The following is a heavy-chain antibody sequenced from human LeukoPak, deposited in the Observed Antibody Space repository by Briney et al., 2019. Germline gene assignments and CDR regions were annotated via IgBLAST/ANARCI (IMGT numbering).Heavy chain of an antibody. CDR3: ARGLYYYDSNAFDI. J-gene: IGHJ3*02. D-gene: IGHD3-22*01. CDR1: GGSISSGGYS. Sequence: KPSETLSLTCAVSGGSISSGGYSWSWIRQPPGKGLEWIGYIYHSGSTYYNPSLKSRVTISVDRSKNQFSLKLSSVTAADTAVYYCARGLYYYDSNAFDIWGQGTMVTVSS. V-gene: IGHV4-30-2*01. CDR2: IYHSGST.